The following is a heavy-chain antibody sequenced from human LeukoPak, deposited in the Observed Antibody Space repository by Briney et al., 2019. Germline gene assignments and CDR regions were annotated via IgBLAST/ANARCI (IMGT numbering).Heavy chain of an antibody. CDR2: ISGSGGAT. Sequence: PGGSLRLSCAASGFTFSSYPMKWVRQAPGKGLEWVSVISGSGGATFYGDSVQCRFTISRDNSRDTLYLQMSSLRAEDTAVYYCGKYLQTTVGANDYWGQGTLVTVSS. V-gene: IGHV3-23*01. CDR1: GFTFSSYP. D-gene: IGHD1-26*01. CDR3: GKYLQTTVGANDY. J-gene: IGHJ4*02.